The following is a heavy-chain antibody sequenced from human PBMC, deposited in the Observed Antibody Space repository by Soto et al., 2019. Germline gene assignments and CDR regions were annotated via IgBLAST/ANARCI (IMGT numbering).Heavy chain of an antibody. CDR2: ISSSGGTT. V-gene: IGHV3-48*03. D-gene: IGHD3-22*01. Sequence: SGGSLRLSCAASGFTFSTSEMSWVRQAPGKGLEWISHISSSGGTTYYADSVKGRLTISRDNANHSLFLQMNSLRVADTAVYYCARWEVVTGLDYWGQGTLVTVSS. J-gene: IGHJ4*02. CDR1: GFTFSTSE. CDR3: ARWEVVTGLDY.